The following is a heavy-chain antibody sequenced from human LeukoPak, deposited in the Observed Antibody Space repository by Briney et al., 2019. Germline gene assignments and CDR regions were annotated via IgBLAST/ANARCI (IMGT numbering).Heavy chain of an antibody. CDR3: ARVRLYSNYYYYGMDV. Sequence: NPSETLSLTCAVYGGSFSGYYWSWIRQPPGKGLEWIGEINHSGSTNYNPSLKSRVTISVDTSKNQFSLKLSSVTAADTAVYYCARVRLYSNYYYYGMDVWGQGTTVTVSS. CDR1: GGSFSGYY. V-gene: IGHV4-34*01. D-gene: IGHD2-21*01. CDR2: INHSGST. J-gene: IGHJ6*02.